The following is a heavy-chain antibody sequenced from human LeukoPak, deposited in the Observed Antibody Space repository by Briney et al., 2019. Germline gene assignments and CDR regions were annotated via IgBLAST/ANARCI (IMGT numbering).Heavy chain of an antibody. CDR3: ARGAAGGLDY. V-gene: IGHV1-2*06. CDR2: IIPNSGAT. D-gene: IGHD3-10*01. J-gene: IGHJ4*02. Sequence: GASVKVSRKASGYTFTGNDIHWVRQAPGQGLEWMGRIIPNSGATNYAQKFQGRVTVTRDTSISTAYMELSRLRSEDTAVYYCARGAAGGLDYWGQGTLVTVSS. CDR1: GYTFTGND.